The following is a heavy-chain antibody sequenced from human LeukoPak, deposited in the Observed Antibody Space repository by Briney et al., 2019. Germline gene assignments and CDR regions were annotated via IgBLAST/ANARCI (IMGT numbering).Heavy chain of an antibody. J-gene: IGHJ4*02. Sequence: GGSLRLSCAVSGFTFSNYWMHCVRQAPGKGLVWVSRINGDGSDITYADPVKGRFTMSRDNPKNTLYLQMTRLRAEDTAVYYCVRTSEGGYFDYWGQGAVVTVSS. V-gene: IGHV3-74*01. CDR1: GFTFSNYW. D-gene: IGHD1-14*01. CDR2: INGDGSDI. CDR3: VRTSEGGYFDY.